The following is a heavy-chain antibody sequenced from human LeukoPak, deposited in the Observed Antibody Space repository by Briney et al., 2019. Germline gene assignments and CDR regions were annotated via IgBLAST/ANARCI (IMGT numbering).Heavy chain of an antibody. CDR1: GYTFTSYY. CDR3: ARTYSSSDEFDY. Sequence: ASVKVSCKASGYTFTSYYIHWVRQAPGQGLEWMGIINPSGGSTTYAQKFQGRVAMTRDTSTSRVYMEVCSLRSEDTAVYYCARTYSSSDEFDYWGQETLVTVSS. D-gene: IGHD6-13*01. V-gene: IGHV1-46*01. CDR2: INPSGGST. J-gene: IGHJ4*02.